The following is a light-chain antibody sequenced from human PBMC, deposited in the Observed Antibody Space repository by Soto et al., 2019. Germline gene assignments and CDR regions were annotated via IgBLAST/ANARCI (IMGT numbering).Light chain of an antibody. V-gene: IGLV1-40*01. CDR2: DNT. CDR1: SSDIGAGYR. Sequence: QSVLTQPPSVSGAPGERVTISCTGSSSDIGAGYRVRWYQQVPGTAPKLLIYDNTNRPSGVSVRISGSKSGTSASLAISGLQAEDEADYYCQSFDKYLSAVVFGGGTKLTVL. CDR3: QSFDKYLSAVV. J-gene: IGLJ2*01.